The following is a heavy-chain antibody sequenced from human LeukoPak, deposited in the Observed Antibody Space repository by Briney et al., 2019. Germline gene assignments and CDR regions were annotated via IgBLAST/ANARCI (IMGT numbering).Heavy chain of an antibody. CDR3: AKSMYSRGPFDY. CDR1: GFTFSSYA. V-gene: IGHV3-23*01. J-gene: IGHJ4*02. CDR2: ISGNGGST. D-gene: IGHD6-13*01. Sequence: GGSLRLSCAASGFTFSSYAMSWVRQVPGKGLECVSAISGNGGSTYYADSVKGRFTISRDNSKNTLYLQMNSLRAEDTAVYYCAKSMYSRGPFDYWGQGTLVTVSS.